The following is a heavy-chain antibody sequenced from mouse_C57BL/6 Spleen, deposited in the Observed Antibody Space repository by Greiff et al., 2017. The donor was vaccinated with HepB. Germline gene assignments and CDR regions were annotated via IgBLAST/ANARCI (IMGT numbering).Heavy chain of an antibody. CDR3: ARCWDYFDY. D-gene: IGHD4-1*01. J-gene: IGHJ2*01. CDR1: GYTFTSYW. Sequence: VQLQQPGAELVKPGASVKMSCKASGYTFTSYWITWVKQRPGQGLEWIGDIYPGSGSTNYNEKFKSKATLTVDTSSSTAYMQLSSLTSDDAAVYYCARCWDYFDYWGQGTTLTVSS. V-gene: IGHV1-55*01. CDR2: IYPGSGST.